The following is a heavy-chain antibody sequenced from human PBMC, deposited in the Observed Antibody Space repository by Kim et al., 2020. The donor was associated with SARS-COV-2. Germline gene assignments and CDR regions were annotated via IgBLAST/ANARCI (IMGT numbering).Heavy chain of an antibody. V-gene: IGHV5-10-1*01. CDR3: ARQGGITMVRGVIRYYYGMDV. Sequence: GESLKISCKGSGYSFTSYWISWVRQMPGKGLEWMGRIDPSDSYTNYSPSFQGHVTISADKSISTAYLQWSSLKASDTAMYYCARQGGITMVRGVIRYYYGMDVWGQGTTVTVSS. D-gene: IGHD3-10*01. CDR2: IDPSDSYT. CDR1: GYSFTSYW. J-gene: IGHJ6*02.